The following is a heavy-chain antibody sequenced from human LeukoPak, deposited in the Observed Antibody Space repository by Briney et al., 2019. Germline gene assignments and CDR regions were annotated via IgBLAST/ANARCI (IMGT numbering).Heavy chain of an antibody. V-gene: IGHV1-2*02. CDR1: GYTFTGYY. CDR3: ARDRSGYFNDAFDI. J-gene: IGHJ3*02. Sequence: ASVKVSCKASGYTFTGYYMHWVRQAPGQGLEWMGWINPNSGGTNYAQKFQGRVTMTRDTSISTAYMELSRLRSDDTAVYYCARDRSGYFNDAFDIWGQGTMATVSS. D-gene: IGHD3-3*01. CDR2: INPNSGGT.